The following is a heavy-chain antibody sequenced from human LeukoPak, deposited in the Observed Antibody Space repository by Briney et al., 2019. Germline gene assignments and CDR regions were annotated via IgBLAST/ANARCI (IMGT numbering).Heavy chain of an antibody. Sequence: PGGSLRLSCAASGFTFSSYSMNWVRQAPGKGLEWVSSISSSSSYIYYADSVKGRFTISRDNAKNPLYLQMNSLRAEDTAVYYCASMVRGVIDAFDIWGQGTMVTVSS. CDR1: GFTFSSYS. CDR3: ASMVRGVIDAFDI. J-gene: IGHJ3*02. D-gene: IGHD3-10*01. CDR2: ISSSSSYI. V-gene: IGHV3-21*01.